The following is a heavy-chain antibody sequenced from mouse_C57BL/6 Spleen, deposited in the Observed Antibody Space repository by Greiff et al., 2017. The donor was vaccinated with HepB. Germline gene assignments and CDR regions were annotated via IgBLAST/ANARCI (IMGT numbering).Heavy chain of an antibody. CDR1: GYAFRSSW. J-gene: IGHJ2*01. V-gene: IGHV1-82*01. CDR2: IYPGDGDT. Sequence: VQLQQSGPELVKPGASVTISCKASGYAFRSSWMNWVKQRPGKGLEWIGLIYPGDGDTNYNGKFKGKATLTADKSSSKAYMQLSSLTSEDSAVYFCARNCDYWGQGTTLTVSS. CDR3: ARNCDY.